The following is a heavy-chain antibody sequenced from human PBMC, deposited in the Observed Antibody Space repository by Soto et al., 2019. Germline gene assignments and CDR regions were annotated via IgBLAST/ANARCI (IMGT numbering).Heavy chain of an antibody. Sequence: GGSLRLSCAASGFTFSSYSMNWARQAPGKGLEWVSYISSSSSTIYYADSVKGRFTTSRDNAKNSLYLQMNSLRDEDTAVYYCARVSRRVVVVVAARKNYGMDVWGQGTTVTVSS. D-gene: IGHD2-15*01. J-gene: IGHJ6*02. V-gene: IGHV3-48*02. CDR1: GFTFSSYS. CDR2: ISSSSSTI. CDR3: ARVSRRVVVVVAARKNYGMDV.